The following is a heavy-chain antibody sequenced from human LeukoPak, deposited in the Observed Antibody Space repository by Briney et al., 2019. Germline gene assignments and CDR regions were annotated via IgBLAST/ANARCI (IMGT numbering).Heavy chain of an antibody. J-gene: IGHJ4*02. CDR1: GYRFTTYW. Sequence: GESLITYCQVSGYRFTTYWITWVRQMPGKGLEWMGRIDPSTSYTKYSPSFQGHITITADKSINTAYLQWSSLKASDTAMYYCARLQDVWGQGTLVTVSS. V-gene: IGHV5-10-1*01. CDR3: ARLQDV. CDR2: IDPSTSYT.